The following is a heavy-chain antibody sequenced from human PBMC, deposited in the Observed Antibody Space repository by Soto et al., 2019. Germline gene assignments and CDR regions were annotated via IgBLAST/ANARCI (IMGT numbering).Heavy chain of an antibody. CDR2: ISGSGSST. Sequence: EVQLLESGGGLVQPGGSLRLSCAASGFTFSSYAMSWVRHAPGKGLEWVSGISGSGSSTNYADSVKGRFIISRDNSKNTLYLKVSSLRAEDTAIYYCARGHAYSDNSGYYGYWGQGILVTVSS. D-gene: IGHD3-22*01. CDR3: ARGHAYSDNSGYYGY. CDR1: GFTFSSYA. J-gene: IGHJ4*02. V-gene: IGHV3-23*01.